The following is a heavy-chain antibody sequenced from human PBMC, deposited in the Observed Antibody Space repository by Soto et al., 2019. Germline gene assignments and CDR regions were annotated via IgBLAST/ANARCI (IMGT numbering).Heavy chain of an antibody. Sequence: SVKVSCKASGYTFTGYYIHWVRQAPGQGLEWMGRIIPINGIANYAQKFQGRVTITTDKSASTAYMELSSLRSEDTAVYYCARDLNYDILTGYYRYYYSGMDVWGQGTTVTVSS. CDR3: ARDLNYDILTGYYRYYYSGMDV. J-gene: IGHJ6*02. CDR2: IIPINGIA. CDR1: GYTFTGYY. V-gene: IGHV1-69*04. D-gene: IGHD3-9*01.